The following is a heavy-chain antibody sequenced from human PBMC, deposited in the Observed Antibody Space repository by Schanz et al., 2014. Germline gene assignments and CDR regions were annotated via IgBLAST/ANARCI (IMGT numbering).Heavy chain of an antibody. Sequence: QVQLVQSGAEVKKPGASVKVSCKASGYTFTGYYMHWVRQAPGQGLEWMGWINPNSGGTNYAQNFQGRVTMTSDTSISTAYMELSRLRSDDTAVYYCARELCSSTTCYVRYDPWGQGTLVTVSS. V-gene: IGHV1-2*02. CDR2: INPNSGGT. D-gene: IGHD2-2*01. CDR3: ARELCSSTTCYVRYDP. CDR1: GYTFTGYY. J-gene: IGHJ5*02.